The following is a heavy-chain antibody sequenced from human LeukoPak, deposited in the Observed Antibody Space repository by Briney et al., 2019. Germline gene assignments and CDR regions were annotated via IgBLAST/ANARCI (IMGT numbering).Heavy chain of an antibody. Sequence: SETLSLTCSVSGGSISSYYWSWIRQPPGKGLECIGYIHYSGSTNYNPSLKSRVTISVDTSKNQFSLKLSSVTAADTAVYYCARHYSSSWYGSFDYWGQGTLVTVSS. CDR2: IHYSGST. CDR3: ARHYSSSWYGSFDY. V-gene: IGHV4-59*08. J-gene: IGHJ4*02. D-gene: IGHD6-13*01. CDR1: GGSISSYY.